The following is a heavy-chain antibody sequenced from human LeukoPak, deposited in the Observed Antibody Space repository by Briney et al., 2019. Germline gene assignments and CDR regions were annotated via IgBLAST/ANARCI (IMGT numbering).Heavy chain of an antibody. V-gene: IGHV3-48*02. J-gene: IGHJ3*02. CDR3: ARDRRYCSGGSCYRPDAFDI. Sequence: GGSLRLSCAASGFTFSSYSMNWGRQAPGKGLEWGSYISSSSSTIYYADSVKGRFTISRDNAKNSLYLQMNSLRDEDTAVYYCARDRRYCSGGSCYRPDAFDIWGQGTMVTVSS. CDR1: GFTFSSYS. D-gene: IGHD2-15*01. CDR2: ISSSSSTI.